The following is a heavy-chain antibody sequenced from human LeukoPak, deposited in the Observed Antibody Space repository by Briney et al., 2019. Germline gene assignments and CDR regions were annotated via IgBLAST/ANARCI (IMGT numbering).Heavy chain of an antibody. D-gene: IGHD3-22*01. CDR1: GFTFSSYS. CDR2: ISSSSSTI. V-gene: IGHV3-48*01. CDR3: AKGRKRITMIVVVPFDY. Sequence: GGSLRLSCAASGFTFSSYSMNWVRQAPGKGLEWVSYISSSSSTIYYADSVKGRFTISRDNAKNSLYLQMNSLRAEDTAVYYCAKGRKRITMIVVVPFDYWGQGTLVTVSS. J-gene: IGHJ4*02.